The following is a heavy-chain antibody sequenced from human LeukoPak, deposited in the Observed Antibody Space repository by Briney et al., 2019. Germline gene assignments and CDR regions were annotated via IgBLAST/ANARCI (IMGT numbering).Heavy chain of an antibody. J-gene: IGHJ4*02. CDR1: GFTFSSYG. CDR3: ARVLDTAMATPLDY. CDR2: IWYDGSNK. V-gene: IGHV3-33*01. D-gene: IGHD5-18*01. Sequence: GGSLRLSCAASGFTFSSYGMHWVRQAPGKGLEWVAVIWYDGSNKYYADSVKGRFTISRDNPKNTLYLQMNSLRAEDTAVYYCARVLDTAMATPLDYWGQGTLVTVSS.